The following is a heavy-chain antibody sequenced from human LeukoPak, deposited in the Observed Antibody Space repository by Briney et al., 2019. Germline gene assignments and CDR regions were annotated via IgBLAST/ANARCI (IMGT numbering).Heavy chain of an antibody. CDR3: AMIGVAARLPYYFDY. CDR1: GFTFSSYS. D-gene: IGHD6-6*01. J-gene: IGHJ4*02. CDR2: ISSSSSYI. Sequence: GGSLRLSCAASGFTFSSYSMNWVRQAPGKGLEWVSSISSSSSYIYYADSVKGRFTISRDNAKNSLYLQMNSLRAEDTAVHYCAMIGVAARLPYYFDYWGQGTLVTVSS. V-gene: IGHV3-21*01.